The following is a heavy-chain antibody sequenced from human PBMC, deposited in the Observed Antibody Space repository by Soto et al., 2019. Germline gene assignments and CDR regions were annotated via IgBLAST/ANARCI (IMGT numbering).Heavy chain of an antibody. Sequence: GGFLRLSCAASGFTFSSYSMNWVRQAPGKGLEWVSSISSSSSYIYYADSVKGRFTISRDNAKNSLYLQMNSLRAEDTAVYYCARDFPAVAGGGHYYGMDVWGQGTTVTVSS. CDR2: ISSSSSYI. D-gene: IGHD6-19*01. CDR3: ARDFPAVAGGGHYYGMDV. V-gene: IGHV3-21*01. J-gene: IGHJ6*02. CDR1: GFTFSSYS.